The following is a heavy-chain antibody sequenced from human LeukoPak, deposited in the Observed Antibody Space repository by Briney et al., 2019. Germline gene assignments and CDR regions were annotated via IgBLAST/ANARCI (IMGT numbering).Heavy chain of an antibody. Sequence: SETLSLTCTVSGGSISSYYWSWIRQPPGKGLEWIGNIHYSGSTYYNPSLKSRVTIFVDTSRNQFSLKLSSVTAADTAVYYCAACSRGDWIRMFDYWGQGTLVTVSS. CDR1: GGSISSYY. CDR2: IHYSGST. D-gene: IGHD5-18*01. V-gene: IGHV4-59*04. J-gene: IGHJ4*02. CDR3: AACSRGDWIRMFDY.